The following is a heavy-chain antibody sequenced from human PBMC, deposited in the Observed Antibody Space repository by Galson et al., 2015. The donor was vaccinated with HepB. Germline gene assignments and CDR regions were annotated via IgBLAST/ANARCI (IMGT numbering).Heavy chain of an antibody. CDR2: IRSKAYGGTT. J-gene: IGHJ6*02. CDR3: TRGRLEEVYYYYYGMDV. Sequence: SLRLSCAASGFTFGDYAMSWFRQAPGKGLEWVGFIRSKAYGGTTEYAASVKGRFTISRDDSKSIAYLQMSSLKTEDTAVYYCTRGRLEEVYYYYYGMDVWGQGTTVTVSS. CDR1: GFTFGDYA. V-gene: IGHV3-49*03. D-gene: IGHD3-16*01.